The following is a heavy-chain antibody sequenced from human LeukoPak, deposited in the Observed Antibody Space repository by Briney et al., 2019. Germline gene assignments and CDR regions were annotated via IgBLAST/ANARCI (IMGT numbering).Heavy chain of an antibody. D-gene: IGHD3-10*01. J-gene: IGHJ4*02. V-gene: IGHV4-39*01. CDR2: IYYSGNT. Sequence: PSETLSLTCTVSGGSISSSSYYWGWIRQPPGKGLEWIGNIYYSGNTYYNPSLKSRVTMSVDTSKNQFSLKLSSVTAADTAVYFCARLMEPYYYGSGSFAYWGQGTLVTVSS. CDR1: GGSISSSSYY. CDR3: ARLMEPYYYGSGSFAY.